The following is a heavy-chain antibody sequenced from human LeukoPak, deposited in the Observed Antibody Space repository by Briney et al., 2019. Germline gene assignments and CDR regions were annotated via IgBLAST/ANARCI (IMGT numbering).Heavy chain of an antibody. D-gene: IGHD3-10*01. Sequence: PGGSLRLSCATSGFSFSDFDMQWVRQAPGQGLEWVAFIRSDGSNTYYGDSVKGRFTISRDNSKKILHLQMNSLRPGDTALYYCAIIPIGGRFDYWGQGTLVIVSS. CDR3: AIIPIGGRFDY. CDR2: IRSDGSNT. CDR1: GFSFSDFD. J-gene: IGHJ4*02. V-gene: IGHV3-30*02.